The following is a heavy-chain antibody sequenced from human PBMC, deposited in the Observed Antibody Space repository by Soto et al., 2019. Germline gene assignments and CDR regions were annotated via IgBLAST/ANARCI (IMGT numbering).Heavy chain of an antibody. V-gene: IGHV1-69*01. CDR3: ARDSPGGGYYYGMDV. CDR2: IVPVLGTA. D-gene: IGHD3-16*01. J-gene: IGHJ6*02. CDR1: GGSFSSYA. Sequence: QGPLEQSGAEVRKPGSSVKVSCKASGGSFSSYAISWVRQAPGQGLEWMGGIVPVLGTANPAQKFQGRVAFSTDASTATAYMELSSLRSEDTAVYYCARDSPGGGYYYGMDVWGQGTTVIVSS.